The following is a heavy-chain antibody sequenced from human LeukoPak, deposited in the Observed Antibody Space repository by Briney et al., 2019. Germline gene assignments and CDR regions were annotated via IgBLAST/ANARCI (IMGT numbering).Heavy chain of an antibody. CDR1: GFTVSSNY. D-gene: IGHD6-6*01. V-gene: IGHV3-53*01. CDR3: AKSRSRHFDY. Sequence: PGGSLRLSCAATGFTVSSNYMSWVRQAPGKGLEWVSVIYSGGSTYYADSVKGRFTISRDNSKNTLYLQMNSLRAEDTAVYYCAKSRSRHFDYWGQGTLVTVSS. J-gene: IGHJ4*02. CDR2: IYSGGST.